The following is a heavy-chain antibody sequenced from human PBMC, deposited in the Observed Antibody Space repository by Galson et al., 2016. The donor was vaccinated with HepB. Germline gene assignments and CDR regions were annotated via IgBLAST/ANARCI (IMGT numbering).Heavy chain of an antibody. CDR3: ASGSSSWYGRYDY. J-gene: IGHJ4*02. Sequence: SETLSLTCAVYGGSFSGYYWSWIRQPPGKGLEWIGEVNHSGNTNYNPSLKSRVTISLDTSKNQFSLKLSSGTAADTAVFYCASGSSSWYGRYDYWGQGTLVTVSS. D-gene: IGHD6-13*01. CDR2: VNHSGNT. CDR1: GGSFSGYY. V-gene: IGHV4-34*01.